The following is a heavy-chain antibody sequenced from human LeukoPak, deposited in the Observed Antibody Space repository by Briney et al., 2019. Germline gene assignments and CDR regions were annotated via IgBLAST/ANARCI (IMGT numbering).Heavy chain of an antibody. D-gene: IGHD2-2*01. CDR2: INPNSGGT. CDR1: GYTFTGYY. V-gene: IGHV1-2*06. Sequence: ASVTVSCKASGYTFTGYYMHWVRQAPGQGLEWMGRINPNSGGTNYAQKFQGRVTMTRDTSISTAYMELSRLRSDDTAVYYCARGRYCSSTSCYYFDYWGQGTLVTVSS. J-gene: IGHJ4*02. CDR3: ARGRYCSSTSCYYFDY.